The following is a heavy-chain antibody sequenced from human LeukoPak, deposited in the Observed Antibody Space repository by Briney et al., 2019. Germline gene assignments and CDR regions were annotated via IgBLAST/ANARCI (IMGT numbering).Heavy chain of an antibody. Sequence: SQTLSLTCAISGDSVSSNIAAWNWIRQSPSRGLEWLGRTYYRSKWGTDYAVSVKSRITVSPDTSKNQFSLQLNSVTPEDTAVYYCARGRSHYYGMDVWGQGTTVTVSS. CDR1: GDSVSSNIAA. CDR2: TYYRSKWGT. CDR3: ARGRSHYYGMDV. V-gene: IGHV6-1*01. J-gene: IGHJ6*02. D-gene: IGHD4-17*01.